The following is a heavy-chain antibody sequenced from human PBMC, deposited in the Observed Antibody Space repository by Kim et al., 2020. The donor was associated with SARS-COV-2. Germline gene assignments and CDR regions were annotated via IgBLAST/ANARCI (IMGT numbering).Heavy chain of an antibody. CDR1: GDSISSHY. CDR3: ASFYGDYIDY. Sequence: SETLSLTCTVSGDSISSHYWSWIRQPAGKGLEWIGRIYTSGSTNYNPSLKSRVTMSVDTSKNQLSLKLRSVTAADTAVYYCASFYGDYIDYWGQGTLVTVSS. D-gene: IGHD4-17*01. CDR2: IYTSGST. V-gene: IGHV4-4*07. J-gene: IGHJ4*02.